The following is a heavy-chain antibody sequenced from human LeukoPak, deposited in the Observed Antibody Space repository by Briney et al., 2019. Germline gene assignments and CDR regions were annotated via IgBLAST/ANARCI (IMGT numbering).Heavy chain of an antibody. Sequence: SETLSPTCTVSGGSISSSSYYWGWIRQPPGKGLEWIGSIYYSGSTYYNPSLKSRVTISVDTSKNQFSLKLSSVTAADTAVYYCARVRVGATLAYYFDYWGQGTLVTVSS. J-gene: IGHJ4*02. CDR2: IYYSGST. D-gene: IGHD1-26*01. CDR3: ARVRVGATLAYYFDY. CDR1: GGSISSSSYY. V-gene: IGHV4-39*07.